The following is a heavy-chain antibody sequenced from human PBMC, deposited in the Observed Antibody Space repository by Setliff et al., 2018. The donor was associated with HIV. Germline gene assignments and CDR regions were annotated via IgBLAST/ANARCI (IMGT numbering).Heavy chain of an antibody. CDR2: IYYRGST. CDR3: ARAIVGTIDAFDI. Sequence: PSETLSLTCTVSGGSISSSSYYWGWIRQPPGKGLQWIGSIYYRGSTYYNPSLKSRVTISVDTSKNQFSLKLRSVTAADTALYYCARAIVGTIDAFDIWGQGTMVTVSS. J-gene: IGHJ3*02. D-gene: IGHD1-26*01. CDR1: GGSISSSSYY. V-gene: IGHV4-39*01.